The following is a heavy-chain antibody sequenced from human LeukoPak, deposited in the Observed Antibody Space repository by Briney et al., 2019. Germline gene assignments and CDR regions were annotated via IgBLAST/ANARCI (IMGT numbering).Heavy chain of an antibody. CDR3: ARYGHSPFFDY. Sequence: ASVKVSCKASGYTFTDYYIHWVRQAPGQGLECMGIINPSGGSTTNAQKFQGRVIMTRDMSTSTVYMELSSLRSEDTAVYFCARYGHSPFFDYWGQGTLVIVSS. D-gene: IGHD4-17*01. CDR2: INPSGGST. V-gene: IGHV1-46*01. CDR1: GYTFTDYY. J-gene: IGHJ4*02.